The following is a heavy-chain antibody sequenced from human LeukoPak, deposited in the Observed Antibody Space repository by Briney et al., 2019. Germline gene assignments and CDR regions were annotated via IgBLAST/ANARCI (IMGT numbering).Heavy chain of an antibody. CDR1: GYSISSGYY. D-gene: IGHD3-22*01. CDR2: IYHSGST. V-gene: IGHV4-38-2*02. CDR3: ARDVDSSGYYWTVLGRGYFQH. J-gene: IGHJ1*01. Sequence: SETLSLTCTVSGYSISSGYYWGWIRQPPGKGLEWIGSIYHSGSTYYNPSLKSRVTISVDTSKNQFSLKLSSVTAADTAVYYCARDVDSSGYYWTVLGRGYFQHWGQGTLVTVSS.